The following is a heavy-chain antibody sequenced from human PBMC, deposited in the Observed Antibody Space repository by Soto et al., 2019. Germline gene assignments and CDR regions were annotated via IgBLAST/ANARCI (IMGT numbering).Heavy chain of an antibody. CDR1: GGTFSSYA. D-gene: IGHD5-18*01. CDR2: IIPIFGTA. CDR3: ARGRTRYSYEKYYYYGRDV. V-gene: IGHV1-69*01. Sequence: QVQLVQSGAEVKKPGSSVKVSCKASGGTFSSYAISWVRQAPGQGLEWMGGIIPIFGTANYAQKFQGRVTITADESTSTAYMELSSLRSEDTAVYYCARGRTRYSYEKYYYYGRDVWGQGTTVTVSS. J-gene: IGHJ6*02.